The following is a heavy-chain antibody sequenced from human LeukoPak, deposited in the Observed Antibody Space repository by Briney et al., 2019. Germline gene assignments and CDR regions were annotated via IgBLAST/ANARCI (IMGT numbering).Heavy chain of an antibody. J-gene: IGHJ4*02. Sequence: ASVKVSCKASGYTFTSYDINWVRQATGQGLEWMGWMNANSGNTGYAQKFQGRVTMTRNTSISTAYMELSSLRSEDTAVYYCARRQLAARRPYYFDYWGQGTLVTVSS. CDR2: MNANSGNT. CDR3: ARRQLAARRPYYFDY. V-gene: IGHV1-8*01. D-gene: IGHD6-6*01. CDR1: GYTFTSYD.